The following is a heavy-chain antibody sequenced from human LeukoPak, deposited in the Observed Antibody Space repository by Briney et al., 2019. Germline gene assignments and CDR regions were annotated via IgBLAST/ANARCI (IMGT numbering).Heavy chain of an antibody. CDR2: IYYSGST. V-gene: IGHV4-39*02. CDR3: ARDASIVPAAIAGLRDYYYYGMDV. CDR1: GGSISSSSYY. Sequence: PSETLSLTCTVSGGSISSSSYYWGWIRQPPGKGLEWIGSIYYSGSTYYNPSLKSRVTISVDTSKNQFSLKLSSVTAADTAVYYCARDASIVPAAIAGLRDYYYYGMDVWGQGTTVTVSS. J-gene: IGHJ6*02. D-gene: IGHD2-2*01.